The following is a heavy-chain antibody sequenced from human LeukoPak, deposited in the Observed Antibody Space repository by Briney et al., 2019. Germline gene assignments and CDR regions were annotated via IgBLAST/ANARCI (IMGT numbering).Heavy chain of an antibody. CDR3: ARQHGSGSSLTAFDI. Sequence: GGSLRLSCAASGFTFSSYEMNWVRQAPGKGLEWVSHIRSSGSPIHYADSVKGRFTISRDNPKNSLYLRMNSLRAEDTAVYYCARQHGSGSSLTAFDIWGQGTMVTVSS. CDR2: IRSSGSPI. J-gene: IGHJ3*02. D-gene: IGHD3-10*01. V-gene: IGHV3-48*03. CDR1: GFTFSSYE.